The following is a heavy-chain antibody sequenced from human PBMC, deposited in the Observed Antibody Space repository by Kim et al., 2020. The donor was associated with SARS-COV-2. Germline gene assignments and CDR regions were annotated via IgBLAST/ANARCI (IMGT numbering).Heavy chain of an antibody. D-gene: IGHD2-15*01. J-gene: IGHJ4*03. CDR3: ARDSGTCYGSCYLDY. CDR2: ISYSGNT. CDR1: GDSLTSSPYY. V-gene: IGHV4-39*01. Sequence: SETLSLSCTVSGDSLTSSPYYWGWVRQPPGKGLEWIGAISYSGNTLFNPSLGSRVTISVDTSKNQFSLKLRSVTAADTALYYCARDSGTCYGSCYLDYWG.